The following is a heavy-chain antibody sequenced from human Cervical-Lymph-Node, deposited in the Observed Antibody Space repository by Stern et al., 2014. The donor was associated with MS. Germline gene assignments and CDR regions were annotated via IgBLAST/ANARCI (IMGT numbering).Heavy chain of an antibody. CDR3: ARALFGVLDY. CDR2: IGNAGDT. V-gene: IGHV3-13*01. J-gene: IGHJ4*02. CDR1: GFTFSSYD. Sequence: EVQLVESGGGLVQPGGSLRLSCAASGFTFSSYDMHWVRQATGKGLEWVSAIGNAGDTYYPGSVMGRFTISRENDNTSLFIQIHSLRAGDTAVYYCARALFGVLDYWGQGTLVTVSS. D-gene: IGHD3-3*01.